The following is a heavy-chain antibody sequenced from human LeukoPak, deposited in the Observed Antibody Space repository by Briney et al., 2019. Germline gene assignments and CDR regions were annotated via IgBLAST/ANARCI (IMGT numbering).Heavy chain of an antibody. V-gene: IGHV1-18*01. Sequence: ASVKVSCKAPGYTFTSYGISWVRQAPGQGLEWMGWISADNVNTNYAQKLQGRVTMNTDASTSTAYMELRSLRSDDTAMYYCARDYYDNSGYYSHTGGYWGQGTLVTVSS. J-gene: IGHJ4*02. CDR1: GYTFTSYG. D-gene: IGHD3-22*01. CDR2: ISADNVNT. CDR3: ARDYYDNSGYYSHTGGY.